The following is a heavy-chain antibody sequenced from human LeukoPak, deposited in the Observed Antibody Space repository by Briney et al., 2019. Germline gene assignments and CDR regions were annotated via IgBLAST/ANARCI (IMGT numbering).Heavy chain of an antibody. CDR1: GGSISSSSYY. CDR3: ARRPPAVAGVYFDY. J-gene: IGHJ4*02. CDR2: IYYSGST. V-gene: IGHV4-39*01. Sequence: PSETLSLTCTVSGGSISSSSYYWGWIRQPPGKGLEWIGSIYYSGSTYYNPSLKSRVTISVDTSKNQFSLKLSSVTAADTAVYYCARRPPAVAGVYFDYWGQGTLVTVSS. D-gene: IGHD6-19*01.